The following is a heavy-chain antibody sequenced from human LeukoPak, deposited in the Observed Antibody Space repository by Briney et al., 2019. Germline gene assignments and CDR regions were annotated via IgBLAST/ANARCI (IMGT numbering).Heavy chain of an antibody. V-gene: IGHV3-21*04. CDR3: ARKYASGTYPLDY. D-gene: IGHD3-10*01. Sequence: GGSLRLSCEASGFTFSTYNMNWVRQAPGKRLKWVSSITSSSSYVFYADSVKGRFTISRDNSKNTLYLQMSSLRVEDTAVYYCARKYASGTYPLDYWGQGILVTVSS. J-gene: IGHJ4*02. CDR1: GFTFSTYN. CDR2: ITSSSSYV.